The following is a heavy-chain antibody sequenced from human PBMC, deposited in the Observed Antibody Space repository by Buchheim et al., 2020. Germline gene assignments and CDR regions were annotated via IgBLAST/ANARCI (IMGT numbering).Heavy chain of an antibody. V-gene: IGHV3-33*01. D-gene: IGHD2-2*01. Sequence: QVQLVESGGGVVQPGRSLRLSCAASGFTFSSYGMHWVRQAPGKGLEWVAVIWYDGSNKYYADSVKGRFTISRDNSKNTLYLQMNRLRAEDTAVYYCARAEVYCRSTSCYYFDYWGQGTL. CDR3: ARAEVYCRSTSCYYFDY. CDR2: IWYDGSNK. CDR1: GFTFSSYG. J-gene: IGHJ4*02.